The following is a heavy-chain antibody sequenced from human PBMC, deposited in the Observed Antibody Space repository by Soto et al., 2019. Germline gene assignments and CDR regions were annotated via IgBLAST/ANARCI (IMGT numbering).Heavy chain of an antibody. V-gene: IGHV3-21*01. D-gene: IGHD2-2*01. J-gene: IGHJ2*01. CDR2: ISSSSSYI. Sequence: VQLVESGGGLVKPGGSLRLSCAASGFTFSSYSMNWVRQAPGKGLEWVSSISSSSSYIYYADSVKGRFTISRDNAKNSLYLQMNSLRAEDTAVYYCARDQEDIVVVPAAMGRGYFDLWGRGTLVTVSS. CDR1: GFTFSSYS. CDR3: ARDQEDIVVVPAAMGRGYFDL.